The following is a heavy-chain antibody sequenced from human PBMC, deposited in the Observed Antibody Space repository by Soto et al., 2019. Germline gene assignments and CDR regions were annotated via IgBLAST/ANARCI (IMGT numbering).Heavy chain of an antibody. Sequence: HPGGSLRLSCAASGFTFSSYAMHWVRQAPGKGLEWVAVISYDGSNKYYADSVKGRFTISRDNSKNTLYLQMNSLRAEDTAVYYCARGTPNVIVATSDDAFDIWGQGTMVTVSS. V-gene: IGHV3-30-3*01. J-gene: IGHJ3*02. CDR2: ISYDGSNK. D-gene: IGHD5-12*01. CDR3: ARGTPNVIVATSDDAFDI. CDR1: GFTFSSYA.